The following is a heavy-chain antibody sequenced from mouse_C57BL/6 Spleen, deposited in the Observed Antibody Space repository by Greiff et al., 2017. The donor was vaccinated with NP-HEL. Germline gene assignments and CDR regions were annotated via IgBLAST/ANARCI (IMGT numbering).Heavy chain of an antibody. CDR2: IYPGDGDT. V-gene: IGHV1-82*01. CDR3: ARWGYDYDGSMDY. J-gene: IGHJ4*01. CDR1: GYAFSSSW. Sequence: QVQLKQSGPELVKPGASVKISCKASGYAFSSSWMNWVKQRPGKGLEWIGRIYPGDGDTNYNGKFKGKATLTADKSSSTAYMQLSSLTSEDSAVYFCARWGYDYDGSMDYWGQGTSVTVSS. D-gene: IGHD2-4*01.